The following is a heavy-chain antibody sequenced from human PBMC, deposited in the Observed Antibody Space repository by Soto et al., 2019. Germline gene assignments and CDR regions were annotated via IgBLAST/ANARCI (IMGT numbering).Heavy chain of an antibody. Sequence: SETLSLTCTVSGASISSYYWSWIRQPPGKGLEWIGYIYYSGSTNYNPSLKSRVTISVDTSKNQFSLKVSSVTATDTAVYYCVRLSPTSGNWALDYWGQGTMVTVYS. V-gene: IGHV4-59*01. D-gene: IGHD7-27*01. CDR1: GASISSYY. J-gene: IGHJ4*02. CDR2: IYYSGST. CDR3: VRLSPTSGNWALDY.